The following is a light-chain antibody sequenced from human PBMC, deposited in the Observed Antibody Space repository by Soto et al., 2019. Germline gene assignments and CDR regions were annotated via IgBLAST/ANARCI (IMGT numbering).Light chain of an antibody. V-gene: IGLV2-23*02. CDR1: SSDVGSYDL. CDR2: EVT. Sequence: QSALTQPASVSGSPGQSITISCTGTSSDVGSYDLVSWYQQYPGKAPKLLIFEVTKRPSGVSDRFSGSKFGNTASLTISGLLAEDEAVYYCCAYAGNTIFDGFGTGTKVTVL. J-gene: IGLJ1*01. CDR3: CAYAGNTIFDG.